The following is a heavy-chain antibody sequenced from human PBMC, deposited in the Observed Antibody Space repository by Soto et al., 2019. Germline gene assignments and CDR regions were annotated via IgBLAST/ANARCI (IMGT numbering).Heavy chain of an antibody. D-gene: IGHD3-3*01. J-gene: IGHJ4*02. CDR2: ISSSSSYI. CDR3: ARNRPTIFGVVNFDY. CDR1: GFTFSSYS. V-gene: IGHV3-21*01. Sequence: GGSLRLSCAASGFTFSSYSMNWVRQAPGKGLEWVSSISSSSSYIYYADSVKGRFTISRDNAKNSLYLQMNSLRAEDTAVYYCARNRPTIFGVVNFDYWGQGTLVTVSS.